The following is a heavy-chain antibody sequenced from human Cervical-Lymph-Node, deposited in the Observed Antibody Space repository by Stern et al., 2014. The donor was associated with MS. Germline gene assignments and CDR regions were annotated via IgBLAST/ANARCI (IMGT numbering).Heavy chain of an antibody. J-gene: IGHJ4*02. D-gene: IGHD2-2*01. CDR2: IYYSGST. CDR3: ARVYCSSASCHFDY. V-gene: IGHV4-59*01. Sequence: QLQLQESGPGLVKPSETLSLTCTVSGGSISGYFWSWIRQPPGKGLEWIGYIYYSGSTNYNPSLRSRVTISVDTSKNQFSLKLNSVTAADTAVYYCARVYCSSASCHFDYWGQGTLVTVSS. CDR1: GGSISGYF.